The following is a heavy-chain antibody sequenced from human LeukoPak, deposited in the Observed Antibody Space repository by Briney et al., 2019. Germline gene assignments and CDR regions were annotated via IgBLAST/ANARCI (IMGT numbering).Heavy chain of an antibody. V-gene: IGHV1-46*01. CDR1: GYTFTSYY. J-gene: IGHJ4*02. CDR2: INPSGAGT. CDR3: ARENIAAPGTVDY. Sequence: ASVKVSCKASGYTFTSYYMHWVRQAPGQGLEWMGVINPSGAGTSYAQKFQGRVTMTRDTSTSTVYMELSSLRSEDTAVYYCARENIAAPGTVDYWGQGTLVTVSS. D-gene: IGHD6-13*01.